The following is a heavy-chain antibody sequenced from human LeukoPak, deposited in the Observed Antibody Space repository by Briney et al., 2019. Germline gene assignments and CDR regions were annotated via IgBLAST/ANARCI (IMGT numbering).Heavy chain of an antibody. V-gene: IGHV1-69*05. CDR1: GGTFSSYA. Sequence: ASVKVSCKASGGTFSSYAISWVRQAPGQGLEWMRGIIPIFGTANYAQKFQGRVTITTDESTSTAYMELSSLRSEDTAVYYCARDARYYYDSSGYYEVWGQGTLVTVSS. CDR3: ARDARYYYDSSGYYEV. CDR2: IIPIFGTA. J-gene: IGHJ4*02. D-gene: IGHD3-22*01.